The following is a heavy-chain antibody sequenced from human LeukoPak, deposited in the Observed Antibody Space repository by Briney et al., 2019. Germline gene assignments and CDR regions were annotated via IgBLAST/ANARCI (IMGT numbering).Heavy chain of an antibody. CDR2: ISNDGGNK. CDR3: AKGVWFGELHY. CDR1: GSTFRSYG. D-gene: IGHD3-10*01. J-gene: IGHJ4*02. Sequence: GGSLRLSCAAPGSTFRSYGMLWIRQAPGKGLEWVSAISNDGGNKYHADSVKGRFTIYRDNSKNTMYLQMNSLRAEDTAVYYCAKGVWFGELHYWGQGTLVTVSS. V-gene: IGHV3-30*18.